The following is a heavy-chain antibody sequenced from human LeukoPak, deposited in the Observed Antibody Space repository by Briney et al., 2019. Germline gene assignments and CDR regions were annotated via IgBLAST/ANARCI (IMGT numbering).Heavy chain of an antibody. V-gene: IGHV3-48*01. Sequence: AGGSLRLSCEGSGFSLSAYNMNWVRQAPGKGLESVSHISSSSATIFYADSVKGRFTISRDNAKNSLYLQMNSLRPEDTAVYFCARDRHVPGLYYYYMDVWGKGTTVTVSS. CDR2: ISSSSATI. CDR3: ARDRHVPGLYYYYMDV. J-gene: IGHJ6*03. CDR1: GFSLSAYN. D-gene: IGHD6-6*01.